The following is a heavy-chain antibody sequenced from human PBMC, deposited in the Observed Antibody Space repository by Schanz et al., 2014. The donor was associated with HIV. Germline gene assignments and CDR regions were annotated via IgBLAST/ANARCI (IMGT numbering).Heavy chain of an antibody. V-gene: IGHV3-30-3*01. Sequence: QVQLVESGGGVVQPGRSLRLSCAASGFTFNSYAMHWVRQAPGKGLEWVTVISNDGSNKYYTDSVKGRFTISRDNSKNTVYLQMNSLRAEDTAVYYCARDPRGCTNGVCLSGGLFDYWGQGTLVTVSS. J-gene: IGHJ4*02. CDR1: GFTFNSYA. CDR3: ARDPRGCTNGVCLSGGLFDY. D-gene: IGHD2-8*01. CDR2: ISNDGSNK.